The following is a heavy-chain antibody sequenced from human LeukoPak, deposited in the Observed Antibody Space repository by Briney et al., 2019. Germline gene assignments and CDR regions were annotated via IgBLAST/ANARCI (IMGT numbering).Heavy chain of an antibody. CDR2: INHSGST. D-gene: IGHD3-3*02. CDR3: ARSRHFWSGYRFDY. CDR1: GGSFSGYY. V-gene: IGHV4-34*01. J-gene: IGHJ4*02. Sequence: PSETLSLTCAVYGGSFSGYYWSWIRQPPGKGLEWIGEINHSGSTNYNPSLKSRVTISVDTSKSQFSLKLSSVTAADTAVYYCARSRHFWSGYRFDYWGQGTLVTVSS.